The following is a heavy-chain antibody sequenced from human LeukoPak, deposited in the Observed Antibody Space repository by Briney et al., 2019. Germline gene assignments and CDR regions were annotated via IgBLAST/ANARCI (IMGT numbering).Heavy chain of an antibody. V-gene: IGHV3-21*01. D-gene: IGHD4-23*01. J-gene: IGHJ4*02. CDR3: ARGTTVAEPGY. CDR2: IGSSSSHI. Sequence: GGSLRLSCAAPGFTFSSYSMNWVRQAPGKGLEWVSSIGSSSSHIYYADSMKGRFTISRDNAKNSLYLQMNSLRAEDTAVYYCARGTTVAEPGYWGQGTLVTVSS. CDR1: GFTFSSYS.